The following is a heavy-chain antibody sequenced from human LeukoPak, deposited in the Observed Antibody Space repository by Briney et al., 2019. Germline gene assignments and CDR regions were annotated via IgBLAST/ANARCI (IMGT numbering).Heavy chain of an antibody. Sequence: SETLSLTCAVYGGSFSGYYWSWVRQPPGKGLEWIGEINHSGSTNYNPPLTSRVTISVDTSKTQFSLKLSSVTAADTAVYYCARGLDLGIYAYWGQGTLVTVSS. CDR3: ARGLDLGIYAY. V-gene: IGHV4-34*01. CDR1: GGSFSGYY. CDR2: INHSGST. D-gene: IGHD2/OR15-2a*01. J-gene: IGHJ4*02.